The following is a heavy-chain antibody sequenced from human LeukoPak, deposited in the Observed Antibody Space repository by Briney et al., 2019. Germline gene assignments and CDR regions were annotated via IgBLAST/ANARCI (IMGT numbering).Heavy chain of an antibody. CDR3: ATSKYSGSY. CDR1: GFTFSSYA. Sequence: GGSLRLSCATSGFTFSSYAMSWVRQAPGKGLEWVSAISGSGGRIYYGASVKGRFTISRDNSKNTLNLQMNSLRAEDTAVYYCATSKYSGSYWGQGTLVTVSS. CDR2: ISGSGGRI. J-gene: IGHJ4*02. D-gene: IGHD1-26*01. V-gene: IGHV3-23*01.